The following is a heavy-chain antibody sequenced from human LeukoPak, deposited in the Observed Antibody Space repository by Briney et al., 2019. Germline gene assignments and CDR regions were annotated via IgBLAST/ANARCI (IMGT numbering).Heavy chain of an antibody. V-gene: IGHV1-69*04. CDR3: AREFLGDAFDI. Sequence: SVKVSCKASGGTFSSYAISWVRQAPGQGLEWMGRIIPILGIANYAQKFRGRVTITADKSTSTAYMELSSLRSEDTAVYYCAREFLGDAFDIWGQGTMVTVSS. CDR2: IIPILGIA. CDR1: GGTFSSYA. D-gene: IGHD3-3*01. J-gene: IGHJ3*02.